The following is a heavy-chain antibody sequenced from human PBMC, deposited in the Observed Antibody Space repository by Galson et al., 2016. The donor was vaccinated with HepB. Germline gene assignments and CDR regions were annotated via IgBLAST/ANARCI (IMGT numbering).Heavy chain of an antibody. V-gene: IGHV3-74*01. CDR3: VRDMYGSYFAFDI. CDR2: INNDGSSS. D-gene: IGHD1-26*01. Sequence: SLRLSCAVSGFTFNDYWMHWVRQAPGRGLDWVSRINNDGSSSTYADSVKGRFTISRDNAKNTLYLQMNSLRAEDTTVYYCVRDMYGSYFAFDIWGQGTMVTVSS. CDR1: GFTFNDYW. J-gene: IGHJ3*02.